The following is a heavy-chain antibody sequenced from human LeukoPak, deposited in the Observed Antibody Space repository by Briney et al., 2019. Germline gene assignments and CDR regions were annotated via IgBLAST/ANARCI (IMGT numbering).Heavy chain of an antibody. J-gene: IGHJ4*02. Sequence: GGSLRLSCVASGFPLSNYAMSWVRQAPGKGLEWVSAISSSDDGTYYADSVRGRFTISRDNSKNTLYLQMNRLRVEDAALYYCARAPVTSCRGAFCYPFDYWGQGILVTVSS. CDR3: ARAPVTSCRGAFCYPFDY. V-gene: IGHV3-23*01. D-gene: IGHD2-21*01. CDR2: ISSSDDGT. CDR1: GFPLSNYA.